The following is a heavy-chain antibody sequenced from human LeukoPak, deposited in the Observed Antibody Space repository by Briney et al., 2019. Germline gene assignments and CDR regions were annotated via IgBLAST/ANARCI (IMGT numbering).Heavy chain of an antibody. CDR3: ARSSIAARPFDY. V-gene: IGHV4-39*07. D-gene: IGHD6-6*01. CDR1: GGSISSSSYY. CDR2: INHSGST. J-gene: IGHJ4*02. Sequence: PSETLSLTCTVSGGSISSSSYYWGWIRQPPGKGLEWIGEINHSGSTNYNPCLKSRVTISVDTSKNQFSLKLSSVTAADTAVYYCARSSIAARPFDYWGQGTLVTVSS.